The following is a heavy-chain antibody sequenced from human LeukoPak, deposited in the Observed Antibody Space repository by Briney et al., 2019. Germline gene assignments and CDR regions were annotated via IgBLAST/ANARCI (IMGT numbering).Heavy chain of an antibody. Sequence: GGSLRLSCAASGFTFSSYGMHWVRQAPGKGLEWVAIISYDESNKYYADSVKGRFTISRDNSKNTLYLQMNSLRAGDTAVYYCAKMRGEFSTGWYHDAFDIWGQGTMVTVSS. CDR1: GFTFSSYG. D-gene: IGHD6-19*01. V-gene: IGHV3-30*18. J-gene: IGHJ3*02. CDR3: AKMRGEFSTGWYHDAFDI. CDR2: ISYDESNK.